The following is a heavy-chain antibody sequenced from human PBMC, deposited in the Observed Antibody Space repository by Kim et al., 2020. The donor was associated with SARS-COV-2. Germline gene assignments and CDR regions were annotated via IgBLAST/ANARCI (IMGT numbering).Heavy chain of an antibody. CDR1: GVSITSYY. Sequence: SETLSLTCAVSGVSITSYYWSWIRQPPGKGLEWVWYIYYIGSPNYNPSPMSRVTISVDTSKSQFSLKLSSVPAADTAVYYCSGSSFSDCNGQLDSWGQGTLVTVSS. CDR2: IYYIGSP. CDR3: SGSSFSDCNGQLDS. D-gene: IGHD2-15*01. V-gene: IGHV4-59*08. J-gene: IGHJ4*02.